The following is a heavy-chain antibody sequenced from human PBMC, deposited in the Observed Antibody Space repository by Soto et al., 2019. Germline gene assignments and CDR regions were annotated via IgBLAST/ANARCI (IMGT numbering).Heavy chain of an antibody. CDR1: GFTFGNYW. CDR2: INSDGSVS. CDR3: ARGDCVGGNCYSLAGSFYYYMDV. Sequence: EVQLVESGGGLVQPGGSLRLSCAASGFTFGNYWMYWVRQAPGKGLVWVSRINSDGSVSSYADSVKGRLTISRDNVKNTLYLQMDSLRVEDTAVYYCARGDCVGGNCYSLAGSFYYYMDVWGKGTTVTVFS. J-gene: IGHJ6*03. V-gene: IGHV3-74*01. D-gene: IGHD2-15*01.